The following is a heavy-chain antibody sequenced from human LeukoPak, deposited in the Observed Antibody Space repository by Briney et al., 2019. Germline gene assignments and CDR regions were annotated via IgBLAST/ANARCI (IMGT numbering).Heavy chain of an antibody. D-gene: IGHD3-22*01. J-gene: IGHJ4*02. Sequence: GGSLRLSCGASGFTFSSYWMHWVRQAPGKGLEWVAVISYDGSNKYYSDSVKGRFTISRDNSKNTLYLQMNSLRAEDTAVYYCARVPWEIAYYDSSGYLDFDYWGQGTLVTVSS. CDR3: ARVPWEIAYYDSSGYLDFDY. V-gene: IGHV3-30*03. CDR2: ISYDGSNK. CDR1: GFTFSSYW.